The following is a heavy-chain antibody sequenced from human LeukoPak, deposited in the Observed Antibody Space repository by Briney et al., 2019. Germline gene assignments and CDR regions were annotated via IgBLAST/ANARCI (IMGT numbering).Heavy chain of an antibody. CDR1: GDFITAYY. CDR3: ARERWNYYDSSGYYYFDY. J-gene: IGHJ4*02. D-gene: IGHD3-22*01. CDR2: VYYTGST. Sequence: SETLSLTCTVSGDFITAYYWSWIRQPPGKGLEWIGYVYYTGSTEYNPSLKSRVTMSVDTSKNQFSLKLSSVTAADTAVYYCARERWNYYDSSGYYYFDYWGQGTLVTVSS. V-gene: IGHV4-59*12.